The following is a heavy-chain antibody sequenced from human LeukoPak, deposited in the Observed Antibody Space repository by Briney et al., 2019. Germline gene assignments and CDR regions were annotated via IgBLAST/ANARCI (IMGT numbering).Heavy chain of an antibody. J-gene: IGHJ4*02. D-gene: IGHD1-26*01. CDR1: GFTFSSYW. Sequence: GGSLRLSCAASGFTFSSYWMHWVRQAPGKGLVWVSRISRDGTTTTYADSVKGRFTISRDNAKNTLYLEMNSLRAEDTAVYFCARDGVGASHDYWGQGTLITVSS. CDR2: ISRDGTTT. CDR3: ARDGVGASHDY. V-gene: IGHV3-74*01.